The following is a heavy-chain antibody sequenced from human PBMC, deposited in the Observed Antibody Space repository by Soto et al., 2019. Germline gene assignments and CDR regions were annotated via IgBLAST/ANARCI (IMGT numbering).Heavy chain of an antibody. V-gene: IGHV1-69*13. CDR3: ARSAIEYSGSNVNAAFDI. J-gene: IGHJ3*02. D-gene: IGHD1-26*01. CDR1: GGTFSSYA. CDR2: IIPIFGTA. Sequence: ASVKVSCKASGGTFSSYAISWVRQAPGQGLEWMGGIIPIFGTANYAQKFQGRVTITADESTSTAYMELSSLRSEDTAVYYCARSAIEYSGSNVNAAFDIWGQGTMVTVSS.